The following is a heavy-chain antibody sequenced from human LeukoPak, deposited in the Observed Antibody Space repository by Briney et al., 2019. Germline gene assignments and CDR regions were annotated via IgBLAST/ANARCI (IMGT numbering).Heavy chain of an antibody. Sequence: GGSLRLSCAASGFTFSDCYMSWIRQAPGKGLEWVSYISSSGNTIYYADSVKGRFTISRDNAKNSLYLQMNSLRAEDTALYYCARVYYDSSGYYYDGYSFDYWGQGTLVTVSS. J-gene: IGHJ4*02. V-gene: IGHV3-11*04. CDR1: GFTFSDCY. D-gene: IGHD3-22*01. CDR2: ISSSGNTI. CDR3: ARVYYDSSGYYYDGYSFDY.